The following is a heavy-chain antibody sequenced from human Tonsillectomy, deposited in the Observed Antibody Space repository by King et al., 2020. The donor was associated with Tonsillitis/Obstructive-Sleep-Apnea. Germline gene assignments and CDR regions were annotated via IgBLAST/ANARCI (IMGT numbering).Heavy chain of an antibody. D-gene: IGHD3-10*01. J-gene: IGHJ4*02. CDR1: GITFSSYA. CDR2: ISGGGGST. CDR3: AKAMFQGIIITILDY. V-gene: IGHV3-23*04. Sequence: VQLVESGGGLVQPGGSLRLSCAASGITFSSYAMSWVRQAPGKGLEWVSTISGGGGSTYYADSVKGRFTISRANSKNTQYLQMNSLRAEDTAVYYCAKAMFQGIIITILDYWGQGTLVTVSS.